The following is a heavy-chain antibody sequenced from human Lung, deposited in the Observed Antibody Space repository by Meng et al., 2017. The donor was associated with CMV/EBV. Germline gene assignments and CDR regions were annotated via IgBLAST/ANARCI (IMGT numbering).Heavy chain of an antibody. Sequence: ASVXVSXKASRYTFSDYYMHWVRQAPGQGLEWMGWINPKSGGTNYAQTFQGRVTMTRDTSISTAYMELGSLRSDDTAVYYCARGFLGSCRSANCYTLTFDYWXQGTXVTVSS. J-gene: IGHJ4*02. D-gene: IGHD2-2*02. CDR3: ARGFLGSCRSANCYTLTFDY. CDR1: RYTFSDYY. V-gene: IGHV1-2*02. CDR2: INPKSGGT.